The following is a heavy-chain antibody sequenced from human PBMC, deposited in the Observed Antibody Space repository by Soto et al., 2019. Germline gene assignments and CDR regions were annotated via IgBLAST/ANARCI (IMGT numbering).Heavy chain of an antibody. D-gene: IGHD3-3*01. CDR3: ASPQRAIFGPPRTYDAFDI. V-gene: IGHV4-34*01. Sequence: QVQLQQWGAGLLKPSETLSLTCAVYGGSFSGYYWSWIRQPPGKGLEWIGEINHSGSTNYNPSLKSRVTISVATSKNQFSLKLSSVTAADTALYYCASPQRAIFGPPRTYDAFDIWGQGTMVTVSS. J-gene: IGHJ3*02. CDR2: INHSGST. CDR1: GGSFSGYY.